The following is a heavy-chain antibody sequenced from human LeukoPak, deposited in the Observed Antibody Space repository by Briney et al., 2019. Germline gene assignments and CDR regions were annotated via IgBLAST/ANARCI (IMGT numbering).Heavy chain of an antibody. J-gene: IGHJ5*02. V-gene: IGHV3-9*01. CDR3: ARDSDYDILTGYYTCWFDP. Sequence: GGSLRLSCAASGFTFDDYAMHWVRQAPGKGLEWVSGISWNSGSIGYADSVKGRFTISRDNAKNSLYLQMNSLRAEDTAVYYCARDSDYDILTGYYTCWFDPWGQGTLVTVSS. CDR1: GFTFDDYA. CDR2: ISWNSGSI. D-gene: IGHD3-9*01.